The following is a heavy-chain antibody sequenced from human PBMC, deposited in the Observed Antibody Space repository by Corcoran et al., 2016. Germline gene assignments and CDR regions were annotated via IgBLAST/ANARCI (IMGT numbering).Heavy chain of an antibody. CDR1: GYTFTGYY. Sequence: QVQLVQSGAEVKKPGASVKVSCKASGYTFTGYYMHWVRQAPGQGLEWMGWINPNSGGTNYAQKFQGRVTMTRDTSISTAYMELSRRRSDDTAVYYCARVTRADILTGYYFDYWGQGTLVTVSS. CDR2: INPNSGGT. CDR3: ARVTRADILTGYYFDY. D-gene: IGHD3-9*01. V-gene: IGHV1-2*02. J-gene: IGHJ4*02.